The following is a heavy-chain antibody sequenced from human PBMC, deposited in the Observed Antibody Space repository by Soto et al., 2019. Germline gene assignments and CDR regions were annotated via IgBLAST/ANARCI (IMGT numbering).Heavy chain of an antibody. CDR1: GGTFSSYT. Sequence: QVQLVQSGAEVKKPGSSVKVSCKASGGTFSSYTISWVRQAPGQGLEWMGRIIPILGIANYAQKFQGRVTITADKSTSTAYMELSSLRSEDTAVYYCARAGGGWSQHDYWGQGTLVTVSS. V-gene: IGHV1-69*02. D-gene: IGHD6-19*01. J-gene: IGHJ4*02. CDR2: IIPILGIA. CDR3: ARAGGGWSQHDY.